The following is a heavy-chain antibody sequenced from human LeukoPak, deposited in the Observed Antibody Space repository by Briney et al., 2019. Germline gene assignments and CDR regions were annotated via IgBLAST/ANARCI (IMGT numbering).Heavy chain of an antibody. CDR1: GDSITNHY. V-gene: IGHV3-21*06. J-gene: IGHJ3*02. Sequence: NPSETLSLTCTVSGDSITNHYWNWVRQAPGKGLEWVSSISSSSSYIYYADSVKGRFTISRDNAKSSLYLQMNSLRAEDTAVYYCARDTYDILTGYYKWAFDIWGQGTMVTVSS. CDR3: ARDTYDILTGYYKWAFDI. D-gene: IGHD3-9*01. CDR2: ISSSSSYI.